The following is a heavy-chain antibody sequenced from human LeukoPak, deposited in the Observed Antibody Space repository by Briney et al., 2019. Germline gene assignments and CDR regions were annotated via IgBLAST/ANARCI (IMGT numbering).Heavy chain of an antibody. CDR2: AFYLGST. CDR3: ARHDYGDFFDY. Sequence: SETLSLTCTVSGGSISSSNFYWGWIRQPPGQGLEWIGSAFYLGSTYSTPSLKSRVSISVDTSKNQFSVRLSSVTAADTAVYYCARHDYGDFFDYWGQGTLVTISS. CDR1: GGSISSSNFY. J-gene: IGHJ4*02. D-gene: IGHD4-17*01. V-gene: IGHV4-39*01.